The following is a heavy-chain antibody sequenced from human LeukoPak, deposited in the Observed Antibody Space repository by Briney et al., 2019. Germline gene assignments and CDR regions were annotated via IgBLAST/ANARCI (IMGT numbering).Heavy chain of an antibody. V-gene: IGHV1-69*02. Sequence: SVKVSCKASGGTFSSYTISWVRQAPGQGLEWMGRIIPILGIANYAQKFQGRVTITADKSTSTAYMELSSLRSENTAVYYCARVPLSITMVRGVTTPFQHSYFDYWGQGTLVTVSS. J-gene: IGHJ4*02. D-gene: IGHD3-10*01. CDR1: GGTFSSYT. CDR2: IIPILGIA. CDR3: ARVPLSITMVRGVTTPFQHSYFDY.